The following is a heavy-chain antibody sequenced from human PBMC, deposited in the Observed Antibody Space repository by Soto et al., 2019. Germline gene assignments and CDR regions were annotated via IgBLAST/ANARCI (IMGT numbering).Heavy chain of an antibody. V-gene: IGHV3-53*01. J-gene: IGHJ4*02. Sequence: VGSLRLSCVATTCNVRNNFMTWVRQAPGKGLDWVSAIYSDETGGSTYYADSVKGRFTISRDNSKNTLYLQMHSLRVEDTAVYYCQQRHTSTGRVHWGQGTLVTVSS. CDR3: QQRHTSTGRVH. D-gene: IGHD2-8*02. CDR1: TCNVRNNF. CDR2: IYSDETGGST.